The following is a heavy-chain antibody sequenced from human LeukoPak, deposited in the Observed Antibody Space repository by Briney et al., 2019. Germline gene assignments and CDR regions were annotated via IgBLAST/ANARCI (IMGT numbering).Heavy chain of an antibody. CDR1: GFTFSSYT. CDR3: ARDAGEGCFDY. J-gene: IGHJ4*02. CDR2: ISSSSYI. V-gene: IGHV3-21*01. Sequence: GGSLRLSCAASGFTFSSYTMNWVRQAPGKGLEWVSSISSSSYIYYADSVKGRFTISRDNAKNSLYLQMNSLRAEDTAVYYCARDAGEGCFDYWGQGTLVTVSS. D-gene: IGHD3-10*01.